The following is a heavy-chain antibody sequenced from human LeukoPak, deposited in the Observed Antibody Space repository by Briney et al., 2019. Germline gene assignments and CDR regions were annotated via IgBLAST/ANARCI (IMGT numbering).Heavy chain of an antibody. CDR2: ISGSGGST. D-gene: IGHD6-19*01. CDR3: AKDLEQWLSKNYYYYMDV. CDR1: GFTLSGYA. Sequence: GGSLRLSCAASGFTLSGYAMSWVRQAPGKGLEWVSAISGSGGSTYYADSVKGRFTISRDNSKNTLYLQMNSLRAEDTAVYYCAKDLEQWLSKNYYYYMDVWGKGTTVTVSS. V-gene: IGHV3-23*01. J-gene: IGHJ6*03.